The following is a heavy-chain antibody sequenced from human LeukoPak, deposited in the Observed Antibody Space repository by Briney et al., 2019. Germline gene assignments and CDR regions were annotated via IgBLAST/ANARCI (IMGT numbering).Heavy chain of an antibody. CDR3: ARPRHPMILYSSFDY. V-gene: IGHV1-2*02. Sequence: GASVKVSCKASGYTFTGYYMHWVRQAPGQGLEWMGWINPNSGGTNYAQKFQGRVTMTRDTSISTAYMELSRLRSDDTAVYYCARPRHPMILYSSFDYWGQGTLVTVSS. D-gene: IGHD6-19*01. CDR1: GYTFTGYY. J-gene: IGHJ4*02. CDR2: INPNSGGT.